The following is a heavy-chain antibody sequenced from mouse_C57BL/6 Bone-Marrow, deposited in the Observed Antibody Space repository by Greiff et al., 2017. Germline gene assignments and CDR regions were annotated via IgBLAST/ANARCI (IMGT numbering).Heavy chain of an antibody. CDR2: ISNLAYSI. V-gene: IGHV5-15*04. CDR1: GFTFSDYG. J-gene: IGHJ4*01. D-gene: IGHD1-1*01. CDR3: ARPNYYYGRGGAMDY. Sequence: EVKVEESGGGLVQPGGSLKLSCAASGFTFSDYGMAWVRQAPRKGPEWVAFISNLAYSIYYADTVTGRFTISRENAKNTLYLEMSSLRSEDTAMYYCARPNYYYGRGGAMDYWGQGTSVTVSS.